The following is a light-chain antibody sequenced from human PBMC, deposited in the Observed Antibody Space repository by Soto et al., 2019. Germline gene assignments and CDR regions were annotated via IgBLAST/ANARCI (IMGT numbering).Light chain of an antibody. V-gene: IGKV1-5*01. CDR3: QQYNSYSGGT. J-gene: IGKJ1*01. Sequence: DIQMTQSPSTLSASVGDRVTITCRASQSISSWLAWYQQKPGKAPKLLIYDASSLESGVPSRFSGSGSGTEFTLTISRLQPDDVATYYCQQYNSYSGGTFGQGTKVEIK. CDR1: QSISSW. CDR2: DAS.